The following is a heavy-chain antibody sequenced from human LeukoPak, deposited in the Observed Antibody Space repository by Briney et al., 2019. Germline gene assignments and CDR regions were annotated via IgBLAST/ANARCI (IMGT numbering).Heavy chain of an antibody. CDR2: INPSGGST. CDR1: GYTFTSYY. D-gene: IGHD6-19*01. J-gene: IGHJ4*02. V-gene: IGHV1-46*01. Sequence: ASVKASCKASGYTFTSYYMHWVRQAPGQGLEWMGIINPSGGSTSYAQKFQGRVTMTRDTSTSTVYMELSSLRSEDTAVYYCARDLIAVAGFDYWGQGTLVTVSS. CDR3: ARDLIAVAGFDY.